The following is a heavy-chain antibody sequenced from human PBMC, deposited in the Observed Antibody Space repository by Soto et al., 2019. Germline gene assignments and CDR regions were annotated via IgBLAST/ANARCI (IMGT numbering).Heavy chain of an antibody. V-gene: IGHV4-34*01. D-gene: IGHD6-6*01. J-gene: IGHJ4*02. Sequence: PSETLSLTCAVYGGSFSGYYWSWIRQPPGKGLEWIGEINHSGSTNYNPSLKSRVTISVDTSKNQFSLKLSSVTAADTAVYYCARLPLYSSSSVFDYWGQGTLVTVSS. CDR2: INHSGST. CDR1: GGSFSGYY. CDR3: ARLPLYSSSSVFDY.